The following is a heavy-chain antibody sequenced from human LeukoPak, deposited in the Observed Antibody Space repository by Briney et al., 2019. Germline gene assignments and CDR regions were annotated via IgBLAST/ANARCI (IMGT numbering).Heavy chain of an antibody. D-gene: IGHD3-3*01. Sequence: AASVKVSCKASGYTFTGYYMHWVRQAPGQGLEWMGWINPNSGGTNYAQKFQGRVTMTRDTSISTAYMELSRLRSDDTAVYCCARAHPARFLEWLTLPYWGQGTLVTVSS. V-gene: IGHV1-2*02. CDR3: ARAHPARFLEWLTLPY. CDR2: INPNSGGT. CDR1: GYTFTGYY. J-gene: IGHJ4*02.